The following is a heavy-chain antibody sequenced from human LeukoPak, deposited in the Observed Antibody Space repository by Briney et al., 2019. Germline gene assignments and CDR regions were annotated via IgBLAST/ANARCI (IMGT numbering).Heavy chain of an antibody. CDR1: GGTFSSYA. CDR2: IIPIFGTA. V-gene: IGHV1-69*06. CDR3: ARDLNFAVVPAAINPVGYGGADY. Sequence: SVKVSCKASGGTFSSYAISWVRQAPGQGLEWMGGIIPIFGTANYAQKFQGRVTITADKSTSTAYMELSSLRSEDTAVYYCARDLNFAVVPAAINPVGYGGADYWGQGTLVTVSS. J-gene: IGHJ4*02. D-gene: IGHD2-2*02.